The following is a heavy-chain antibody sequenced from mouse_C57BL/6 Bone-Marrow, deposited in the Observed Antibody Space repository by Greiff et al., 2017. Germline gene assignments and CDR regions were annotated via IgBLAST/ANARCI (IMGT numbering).Heavy chain of an antibody. V-gene: IGHV1-54*01. D-gene: IGHD2-2*01. J-gene: IGHJ2*01. Sequence: QVQLKESGAELVRPGTSVKVSCKASGYAFTNYLIEWVKQRPGQGLEWIGVINPGSGGTNYNEKFKGKATLTADKSSSTAYMQLSSLTSEDSQVYFCVVIYFDYWGQGTTLTVSS. CDR1: GYAFTNYL. CDR3: VVIYFDY. CDR2: INPGSGGT.